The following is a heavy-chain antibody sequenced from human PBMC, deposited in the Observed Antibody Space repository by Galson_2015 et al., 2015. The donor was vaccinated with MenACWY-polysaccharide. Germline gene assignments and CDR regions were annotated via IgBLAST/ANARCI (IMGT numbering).Heavy chain of an antibody. J-gene: IGHJ3*02. V-gene: IGHV3-33*01. CDR3: AREGSRIVLHALET. Sequence: SLRLSCAASGSRFSHSGMHWVRQAPGKGLEWVAVIQYDGSKIVYADSVKGRFTISRDNSKNTLFLEMNSLGAEDTAVYYCAREGSRIVLHALETWRQGEVVTVSS. CDR2: IQYDGSKI. D-gene: IGHD2-15*01. CDR1: GSRFSHSG.